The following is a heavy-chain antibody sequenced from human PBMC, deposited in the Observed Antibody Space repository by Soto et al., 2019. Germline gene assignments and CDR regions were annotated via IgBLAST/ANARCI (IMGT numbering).Heavy chain of an antibody. CDR2: ISSNGGST. CDR1: GFTFSSYA. J-gene: IGHJ4*02. V-gene: IGHV3-64D*06. D-gene: IGHD6-13*01. CDR3: VKHAKSRTHAAAGTLDY. Sequence: GGSLRLSCSASGFTFSSYAMHWVRQAPGKGLEYVSAISSNGGSTYYADSVKGRFTISRDNSKNTLYLQMSSLRAEDTAVYYCVKHAKSRTHAAAGTLDYWGQGTLVTVSS.